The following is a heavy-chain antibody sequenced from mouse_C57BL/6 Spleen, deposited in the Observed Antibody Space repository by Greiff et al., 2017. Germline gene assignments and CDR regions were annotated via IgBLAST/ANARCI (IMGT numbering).Heavy chain of an antibody. CDR1: GYTFTSYD. Sequence: QVQLQQSGPELVKPGASVKLSCKASGYTFTSYDINWVKQRPGQGLEWIGWIYPRDGSTKYNEKFKGKATLTVDTSYSTAYMELHSLTSEDSAVYFCARRGTTVVEDWYVDVWGTGTTVTVSS. CDR2: IYPRDGST. D-gene: IGHD1-1*01. CDR3: ARRGTTVVEDWYVDV. V-gene: IGHV1-85*01. J-gene: IGHJ1*03.